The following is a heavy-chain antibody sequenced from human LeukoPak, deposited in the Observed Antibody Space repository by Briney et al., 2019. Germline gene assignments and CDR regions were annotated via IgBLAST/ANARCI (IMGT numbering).Heavy chain of an antibody. D-gene: IGHD6-13*01. CDR2: IRSSSGDI. V-gene: IGHV3-21*01. Sequence: NPGGSLRLSCAASGFTFSSYSMNWVRQGPGKGLEWISSIRSSSGDIYYADSVKGRFTISRDNAKNSLYLQMNSLRAEDTAVYYCARGQQLTTSSHSPTYYYYGMDVWGQGTTVTVSS. CDR1: GFTFSSYS. CDR3: ARGQQLTTSSHSPTYYYYGMDV. J-gene: IGHJ6*02.